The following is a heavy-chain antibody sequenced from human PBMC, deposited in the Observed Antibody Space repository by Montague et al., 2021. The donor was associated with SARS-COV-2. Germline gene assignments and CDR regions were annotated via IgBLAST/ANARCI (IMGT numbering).Heavy chain of an antibody. J-gene: IGHJ3*02. Sequence: SETLSLTCTVSGGSISNSHYYCAWIRQPPGKGLEWIGSIYFNGHSYYNPSLKNRASISLDTSKKQYYLKLNSVAAADTAVYYCARQPPYQTGAFDIWGQGTMVT. V-gene: IGHV4-39*01. CDR3: ARQPPYQTGAFDI. CDR1: GGSISNSHYY. CDR2: IYFNGHS. D-gene: IGHD2-2*01.